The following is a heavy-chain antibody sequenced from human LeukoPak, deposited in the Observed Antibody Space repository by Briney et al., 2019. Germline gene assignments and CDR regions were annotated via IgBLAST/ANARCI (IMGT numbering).Heavy chain of an antibody. D-gene: IGHD3-10*01. J-gene: IGHJ4*02. V-gene: IGHV3-23*01. Sequence: GGSLRLSCAASGFTFGSYAMSWVRQAPGKGLEWVSAISGSGGSTYYADSVKGRFTISRDNSKNTLYLQMNSLRAEDTAVYYCAKEEDGSGTEAADYWGQGTLVTVSS. CDR3: AKEEDGSGTEAADY. CDR2: ISGSGGST. CDR1: GFTFGSYA.